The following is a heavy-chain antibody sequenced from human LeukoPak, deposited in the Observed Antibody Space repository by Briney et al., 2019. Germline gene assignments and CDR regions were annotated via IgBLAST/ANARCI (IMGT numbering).Heavy chain of an antibody. V-gene: IGHV1-46*01. Sequence: ASVKFSCKASGYTFINYYMHWVRQALGQGLEWMGIINPSGTSTTYAQRFQGRVTMTRDMSTSTVYMELSSLRSDDTAVYYCAREANAVDYWGQGTLVTVSS. CDR3: AREANAVDY. CDR1: GYTFINYY. J-gene: IGHJ4*02. D-gene: IGHD2-8*01. CDR2: INPSGTST.